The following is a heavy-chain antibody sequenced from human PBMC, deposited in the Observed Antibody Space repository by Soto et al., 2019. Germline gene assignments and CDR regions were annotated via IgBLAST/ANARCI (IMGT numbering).Heavy chain of an antibody. CDR3: ARGVTMVRGVISGY. Sequence: QVQLVQTGAEVKKPGASVKVSCKASGYTFTSYDINWVRQATGQGLEWMGWMNPNSGNTGYAQKFQGRVTMTRNTSISTAYMELSSLRSEDTAVYYCARGVTMVRGVISGYWGQGTLVTVSS. CDR2: MNPNSGNT. V-gene: IGHV1-8*01. J-gene: IGHJ4*02. CDR1: GYTFTSYD. D-gene: IGHD3-10*01.